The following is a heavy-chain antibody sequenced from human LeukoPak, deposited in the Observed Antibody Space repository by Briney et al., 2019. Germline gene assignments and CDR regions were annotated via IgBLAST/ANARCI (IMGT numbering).Heavy chain of an antibody. CDR3: ARHRYYFDY. Sequence: GGSLRLSCAGSGFAFNSYSMNWVRQAPGKGLEWVASITTSSTYMHYADSVKGRFTISRDNAKNSLYLQMNSLRADDTAVYFCARHRYYFDYWGQGTLVTVSS. J-gene: IGHJ4*02. CDR2: ITTSSTYM. CDR1: GFAFNSYS. V-gene: IGHV3-21*01.